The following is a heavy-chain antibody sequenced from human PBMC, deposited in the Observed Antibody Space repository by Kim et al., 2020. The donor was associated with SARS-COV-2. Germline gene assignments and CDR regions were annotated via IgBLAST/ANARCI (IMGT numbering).Heavy chain of an antibody. J-gene: IGHJ4*02. CDR2: ISSSSSTI. CDR1: GFTFSSYS. CDR3: ARSLRGVVRGALDYFDY. V-gene: IGHV3-48*01. Sequence: GGSLRLSCAASGFTFSSYSMNWVRQAPGKGLEWVSYISSSSSTIYYADSVKGRFTISRDNAKNSLYLQMNSQRAEDTAVYYCARSLRGVVRGALDYFDYWGQGTLVPVSA. D-gene: IGHD3-10*01.